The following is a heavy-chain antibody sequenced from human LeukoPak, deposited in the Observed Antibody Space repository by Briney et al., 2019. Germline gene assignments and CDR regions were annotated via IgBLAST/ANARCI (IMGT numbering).Heavy chain of an antibody. J-gene: IGHJ4*02. D-gene: IGHD5-12*01. CDR3: ARVLVQGNGYSGYDEPFDY. CDR1: GGSFSGYY. Sequence: SDTLSLTCAVYGGSFSGYYWSWIRQPPGKGLEWIGEFNHSGSTNYNPSLKSRVTISVDTSKNQFSLKLISVTAADTAVYYCARVLVQGNGYSGYDEPFDYWGQGTLVTVYS. CDR2: FNHSGST. V-gene: IGHV4-34*01.